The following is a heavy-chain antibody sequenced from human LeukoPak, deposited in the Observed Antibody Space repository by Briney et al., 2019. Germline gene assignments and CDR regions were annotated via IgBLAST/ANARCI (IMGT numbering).Heavy chain of an antibody. D-gene: IGHD4-23*01. V-gene: IGHV4-39*07. CDR2: IYYTGVT. J-gene: IGHJ5*02. CDR3: ARERSSSGGHSWFDP. Sequence: SETLSLTCTVSGGSIITSGPYWGWLRQPPGKGLEWIGSIYYTGVTSTNPFFRSRMSISVDTSTNQFSLNLTSGPAADAAVYYCARERSSSGGHSWFDPWGQGTLVTVSS. CDR1: GGSIITSGPY.